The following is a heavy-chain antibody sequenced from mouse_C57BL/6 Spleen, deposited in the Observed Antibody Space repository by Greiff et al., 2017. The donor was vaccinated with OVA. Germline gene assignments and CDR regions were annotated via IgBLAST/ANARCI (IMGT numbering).Heavy chain of an antibody. CDR3: ALIYYGYDGYAMDY. D-gene: IGHD2-2*01. V-gene: IGHV1-12*01. Sequence: LQQSGAELVRPGASVKMSCKASGYTFTSYNMHWVKQTPRQGLEWIGAIYPGNGDTSYNQKFKGKATLTVDKSSSTAYMQLSSLTSEDSAVYFCALIYYGYDGYAMDYWGQGTSVTVSS. J-gene: IGHJ4*01. CDR2: IYPGNGDT. CDR1: GYTFTSYN.